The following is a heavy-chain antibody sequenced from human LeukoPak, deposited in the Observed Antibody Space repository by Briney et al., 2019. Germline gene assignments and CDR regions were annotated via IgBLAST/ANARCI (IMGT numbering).Heavy chain of an antibody. Sequence: SETLSLTCSVSGGSITGYYWSWIRQPAGKGLEWIGRIYTSGSTNYNPSLKSRVTMSVDTSKNQFSLKLSSVTAADTAVYYCARVQSGRGGSPRIAAAGGGYAFDIWGQGTMVTVSS. D-gene: IGHD6-13*01. V-gene: IGHV4-4*07. CDR3: ARVQSGRGGSPRIAAAGGGYAFDI. CDR1: GGSITGYY. J-gene: IGHJ3*02. CDR2: IYTSGST.